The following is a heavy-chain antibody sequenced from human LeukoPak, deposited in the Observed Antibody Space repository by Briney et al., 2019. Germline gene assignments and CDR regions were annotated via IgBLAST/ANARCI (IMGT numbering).Heavy chain of an antibody. CDR2: IIPIFGTA. CDR1: GGTFSSYA. Sequence: GASVKVSCKASGGTFSSYAISWVRQAPGQGLEWMGGIIPIFGTANYAQKFQGRATITADESTSTAYMELSSLRSEDTAVYYCARGGNPGNYYYYMDVWGKGTTVTVSS. CDR3: ARGGNPGNYYYYMDV. D-gene: IGHD4-23*01. V-gene: IGHV1-69*13. J-gene: IGHJ6*03.